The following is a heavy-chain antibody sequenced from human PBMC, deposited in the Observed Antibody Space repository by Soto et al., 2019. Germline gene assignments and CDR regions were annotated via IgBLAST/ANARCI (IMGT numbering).Heavy chain of an antibody. Sequence: SETLSLTCTVSGGSISSYYWSWIRQPPGKGLEWIGYIYYSGSTNYNPSLKSRVTISVDTSKNQFSLRLSSVTAADTAVYYCARCVAALQFDPWGQGTLVTVSS. CDR3: ARCVAALQFDP. CDR2: IYYSGST. D-gene: IGHD6-6*01. CDR1: GGSISSYY. V-gene: IGHV4-59*01. J-gene: IGHJ5*02.